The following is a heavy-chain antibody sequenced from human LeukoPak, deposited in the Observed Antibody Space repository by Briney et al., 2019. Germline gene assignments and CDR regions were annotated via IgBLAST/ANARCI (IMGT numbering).Heavy chain of an antibody. CDR1: GGTFSSYA. Sequence: ASVTVSCKASGGTFSSYAISWVRQAPGQGLEWMGGIIPIFGTANYAQKFQGRVTITTDKSTSTAYMELSSLRSEDTAVYYCARDILSGVWFDPWGQGTLVTVSS. J-gene: IGHJ5*02. V-gene: IGHV1-69*05. CDR2: IIPIFGTA. D-gene: IGHD3-9*01. CDR3: ARDILSGVWFDP.